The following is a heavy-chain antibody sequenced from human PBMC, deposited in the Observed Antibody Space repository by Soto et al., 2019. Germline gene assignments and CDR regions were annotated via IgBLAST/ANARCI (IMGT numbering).Heavy chain of an antibody. V-gene: IGHV1-3*01. J-gene: IGHJ6*03. CDR2: INGGNGNT. D-gene: IGHD3-16*01. CDR1: GYTFTSYA. Sequence: ASVKVSCKASGYTFTSYAIHWVRQAPGQRLAWMGWINGGNGNTKYSQRFQGRVTITRDTSASTAYMELSSLRSEDTAVYYCARGLMSGNNNSYYYMDVWGKGTTVTVSS. CDR3: ARGLMSGNNNSYYYMDV.